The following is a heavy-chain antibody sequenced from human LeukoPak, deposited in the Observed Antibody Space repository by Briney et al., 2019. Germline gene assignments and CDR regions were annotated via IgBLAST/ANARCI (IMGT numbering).Heavy chain of an antibody. CDR1: GASISSYY. D-gene: IGHD4-17*01. V-gene: IGHV4-4*07. CDR2: YYTSGRT. J-gene: IGHJ4*02. Sequence: SSETLSLTRTVSGASISSYYWSCIRPHARNGLECIGRYYTSGRTNYNPSLKSRVTMSVDTSKNQFSLKLSSVTAADTAVYYCARGSGVGYGDYEGFDYWGQGTLVTVSS. CDR3: ARGSGVGYGDYEGFDY.